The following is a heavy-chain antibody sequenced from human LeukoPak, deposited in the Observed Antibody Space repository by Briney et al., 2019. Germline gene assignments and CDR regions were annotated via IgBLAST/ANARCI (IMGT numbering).Heavy chain of an antibody. D-gene: IGHD4-17*01. Sequence: APVKVSCKASGYTFTSYAMHWVRQAPGQRLEWMGWINAGNGNTQYSQKFQGRVTFTRDTSASTAYMELSSLRSEDTAVYYCASVDYGDYWGQGTPVTVSS. CDR1: GYTFTSYA. CDR3: ASVDYGDY. V-gene: IGHV1-3*01. J-gene: IGHJ4*02. CDR2: INAGNGNT.